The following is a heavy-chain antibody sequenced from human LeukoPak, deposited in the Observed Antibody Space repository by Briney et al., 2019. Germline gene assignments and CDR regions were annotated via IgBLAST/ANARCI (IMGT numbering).Heavy chain of an antibody. CDR1: GFTFSSYG. CDR3: AREKYSSGRGFDY. V-gene: IGHV3-33*01. J-gene: IGHJ4*02. CDR2: IWYDGSNK. Sequence: GRSLRLSCAASGFTFSSYGMHWVRQAPGKGLEWVAVIWYDGSNKYYADSVKGRFTISRDNSKHTLYLQMNSLRAEDTAVYYCAREKYSSGRGFDYWGQGALVTVSS. D-gene: IGHD6-19*01.